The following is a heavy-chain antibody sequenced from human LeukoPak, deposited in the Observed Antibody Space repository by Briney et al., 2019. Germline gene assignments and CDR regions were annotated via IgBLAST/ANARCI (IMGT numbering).Heavy chain of an antibody. J-gene: IGHJ4*02. Sequence: GRSLRLSCAASGFTFSDYYMSCIRQAPGKGLEWVSYISISSSYTKYADSVKGRFTISRDNAKKSLYLQMNSLRADDSAVYYCARDRAPSGFYLGDFYYWGQGALVTVSS. D-gene: IGHD3-22*01. V-gene: IGHV3-11*05. CDR3: ARDRAPSGFYLGDFYY. CDR1: GFTFSDYY. CDR2: ISISSSYT.